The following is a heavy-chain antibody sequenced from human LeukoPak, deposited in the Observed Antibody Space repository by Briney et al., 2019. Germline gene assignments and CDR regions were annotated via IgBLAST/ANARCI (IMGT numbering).Heavy chain of an antibody. J-gene: IGHJ4*02. Sequence: SETLSLTCTVSGGSISSYYWSWIRQPPGKGLEWIGYIYYSGNTSYNPSLKSRVIISVDTSKNQFSLKLSSVTAADSAMYYCARQGVGAAEFDYWGQGTMVTVSS. CDR3: ARQGVGAAEFDY. V-gene: IGHV4-59*01. D-gene: IGHD2-15*01. CDR1: GGSISSYY. CDR2: IYYSGNT.